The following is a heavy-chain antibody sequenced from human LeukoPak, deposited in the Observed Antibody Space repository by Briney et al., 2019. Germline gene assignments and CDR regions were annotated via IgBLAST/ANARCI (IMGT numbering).Heavy chain of an antibody. CDR1: GFTFSNAW. D-gene: IGHD2-21*02. CDR2: IKSKTDGGTT. V-gene: IGHV3-15*01. CDR3: TTAHIVVVTAIVYYFDY. J-gene: IGHJ4*02. Sequence: GGSLRLSCAASGFTFSNAWMSWVRQAPGKGLEWVGRIKSKTDGGTTDYAAPVKGRFTILRDDSKNTLYLQMNSLKTEDTAVYYCTTAHIVVVTAIVYYFDYWGQGTLVTVSS.